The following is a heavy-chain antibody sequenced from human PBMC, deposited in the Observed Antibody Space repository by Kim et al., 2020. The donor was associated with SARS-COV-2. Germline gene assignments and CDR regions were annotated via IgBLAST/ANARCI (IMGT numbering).Heavy chain of an antibody. D-gene: IGHD5-12*01. J-gene: IGHJ4*02. V-gene: IGHV1-69*02. CDR3: ASLKVEMATIDY. Sequence: NYAPKFQGRVTITADKSTSTAYMELSSLRSEDTAVYYCASLKVEMATIDYWGQGTLVTVSS.